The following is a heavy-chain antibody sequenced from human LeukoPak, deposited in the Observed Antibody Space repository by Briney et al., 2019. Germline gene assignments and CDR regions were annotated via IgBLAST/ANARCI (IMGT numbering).Heavy chain of an antibody. J-gene: IGHJ4*02. CDR3: ARVGSSSFFDY. V-gene: IGHV4-39*07. Sequence: SETLSLTCTVSGGSISSSSYYWGWIRQPPGKGLEWIGSIYYSGSTYYNPSLKSRVTISVDTSKNQFSLKLSSVTAADTAVYYCARVGSSSFFDYLGQGTLVTVSS. D-gene: IGHD6-6*01. CDR1: GGSISSSSYY. CDR2: IYYSGST.